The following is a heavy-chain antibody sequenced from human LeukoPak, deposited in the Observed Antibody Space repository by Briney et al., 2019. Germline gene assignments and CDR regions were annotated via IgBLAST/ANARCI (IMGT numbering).Heavy chain of an antibody. CDR1: GDSIKSGGHS. CDR3: AACTSGSCYSGAPFDL. D-gene: IGHD2-15*01. V-gene: IGHV4-30-2*01. Sequence: TLSLTCAVSGDSIKSGGHSWSWLRQAPGRGLEWIGFFYQTGISSNNPSLGSRVTISIDTTKNHLSLKLTSVTAADTALYYSAACTSGSCYSGAPFDLWGQGALVTVSS. CDR2: FYQTGIS. J-gene: IGHJ4*02.